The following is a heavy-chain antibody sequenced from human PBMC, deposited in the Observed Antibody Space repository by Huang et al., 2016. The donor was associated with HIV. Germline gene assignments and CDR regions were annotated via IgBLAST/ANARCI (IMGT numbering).Heavy chain of an antibody. CDR2: VNPDNGAT. D-gene: IGHD5-12*01. CDR1: GYAFADYF. Sequence: QVQLVQSGAEVKKPGASVKVSCKPSGYAFADYFIHWVRQAPGQGLEWVAWVNPDNGATNYDQKFLGRLTGTGDTSMRTAYMELSGLTSDDTAKYYCTRDGVAPDEEFDYWGQGTVIIVSS. J-gene: IGHJ4*02. CDR3: TRDGVAPDEEFDY. V-gene: IGHV1-2*02.